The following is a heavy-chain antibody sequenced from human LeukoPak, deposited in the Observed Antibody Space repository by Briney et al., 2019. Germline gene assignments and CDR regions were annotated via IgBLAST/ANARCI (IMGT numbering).Heavy chain of an antibody. Sequence: GGSLRLSCAASGFTFSRYEMNWVRQAPGKGLEWVSYISSSGSTIYYADSVKGRFTISRDNAKNSLYLQMNSLRAEDTAVYYCARSAAARSFGYWGQGTLVTVSS. CDR1: GFTFSRYE. CDR2: ISSSGSTI. D-gene: IGHD6-13*01. J-gene: IGHJ4*02. CDR3: ARSAAARSFGY. V-gene: IGHV3-48*03.